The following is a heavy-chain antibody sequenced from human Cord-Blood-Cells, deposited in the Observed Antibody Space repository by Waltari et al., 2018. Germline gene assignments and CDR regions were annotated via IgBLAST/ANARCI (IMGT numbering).Heavy chain of an antibody. CDR1: GYTFTGYY. CDR2: INPNSGGT. V-gene: IGHV1-2*02. D-gene: IGHD3-9*01. J-gene: IGHJ3*02. CDR3: ARGLYYDILTGSADAFDI. Sequence: QVQLVQSGAEVKKPGASVTGSCKASGYTFTGYYMHWVRQAPGQGLEWMGWINPNSGGTNYAQKFQGRVTMTRDTSISTAYMELSRLRSDDTAVYYCARGLYYDILTGSADAFDIWGQGTMVTVSS.